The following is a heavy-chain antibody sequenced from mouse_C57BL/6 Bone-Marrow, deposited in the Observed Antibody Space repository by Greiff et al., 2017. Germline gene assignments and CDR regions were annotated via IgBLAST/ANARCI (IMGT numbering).Heavy chain of an antibody. CDR3: TRGGWCPARDY. Sequence: QVQLQQPGAELVRPGSSVKLSCKASGYTFTSYWMHWVKQRPIQGLEWIGNIDPSDSETHYNQKFKDKATLTVDKSSSPAYMQLSSLTSEDAAVYYCTRGGWCPARDYWGQGTSVTVSS. V-gene: IGHV1-52*01. D-gene: IGHD1-1*02. J-gene: IGHJ4*01. CDR1: GYTFTSYW. CDR2: IDPSDSET.